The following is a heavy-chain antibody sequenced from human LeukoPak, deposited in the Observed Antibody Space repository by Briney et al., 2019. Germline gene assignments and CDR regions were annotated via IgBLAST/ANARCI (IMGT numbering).Heavy chain of an antibody. CDR2: ISYDGSNK. CDR1: GFTFSSYG. V-gene: IGHV3-30*18. J-gene: IGHJ6*02. Sequence: GGSLRLSGAASGFTFSSYGMHWVRQAPGKGLEWVAVISYDGSNKYYADSVKGRFTISRDNSKNTLYLQMNSLRAEDTAVYYCAKERLKSSSWYTWTYYYGMDVWGQGTTVTVSS. CDR3: AKERLKSSSWYTWTYYYGMDV. D-gene: IGHD6-13*01.